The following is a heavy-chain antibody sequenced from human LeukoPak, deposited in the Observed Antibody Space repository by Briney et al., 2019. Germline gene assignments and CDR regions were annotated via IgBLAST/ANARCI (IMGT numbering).Heavy chain of an antibody. V-gene: IGHV1-69*05. D-gene: IGHD2/OR15-2a*01. Sequence: GASVKVSCKASGGTFSSYAISWVRRAPGQGLEWMGRIIPIFGTANYAQKFQGRLTITTDESTSTAYMELRSLRSEDTAVYYCARDTIIRGYMDVWGKGTTVTVSS. CDR2: IIPIFGTA. CDR3: ARDTIIRGYMDV. J-gene: IGHJ6*03. CDR1: GGTFSSYA.